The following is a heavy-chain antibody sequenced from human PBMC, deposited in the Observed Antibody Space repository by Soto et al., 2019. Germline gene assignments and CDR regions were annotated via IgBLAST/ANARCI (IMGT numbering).Heavy chain of an antibody. CDR1: GFTFSSYG. CDR3: AKLYSSGPS. J-gene: IGHJ5*02. V-gene: IGHV3-30*18. CDR2: ISYDGSNK. Sequence: QVQLVESGGGVVQPGRSLRLSCAASGFTFSSYGMHWVRQAPGKGLEWVAVISYDGSNKYYADSVKGRFTISRDNSKNTLYLQMNSLRAEVTAVYYCAKLYSSGPSWGQGTLVTVSS. D-gene: IGHD6-19*01.